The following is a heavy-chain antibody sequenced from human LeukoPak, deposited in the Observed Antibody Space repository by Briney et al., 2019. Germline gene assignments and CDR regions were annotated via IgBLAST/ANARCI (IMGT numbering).Heavy chain of an antibody. V-gene: IGHV1-69*06. CDR2: IIPIFGTA. J-gene: IGHJ3*02. Sequence: SVKVSCKASGGTFSSYAISWVRQAPGQGLEWMGGIIPIFGTANYAQKFQGRVTITADKSTSTAYMELSSLRSEDTAVYYCAREDVEYDSSGYAFDIWGQGTMVTVSS. CDR3: AREDVEYDSSGYAFDI. D-gene: IGHD3-22*01. CDR1: GGTFSSYA.